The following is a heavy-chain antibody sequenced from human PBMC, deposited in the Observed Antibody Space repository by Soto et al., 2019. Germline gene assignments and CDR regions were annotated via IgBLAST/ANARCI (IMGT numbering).Heavy chain of an antibody. CDR1: RFTFSSYG. CDR3: GRGYACDRSDSSGMDV. CDR2: IRYDGRNK. V-gene: IGHV3-33*01. J-gene: IGHJ6*01. Sequence: EVTRRLSCSASRFTFSSYGMHRVRQAPGKELELVPVIRYDGRNKYYADSVKGRCTSSRHNSKNTLYLQMNSLRSADTAVYYYGRGYACDRSDSSGMDVWRQGST. D-gene: IGHD3-10*01.